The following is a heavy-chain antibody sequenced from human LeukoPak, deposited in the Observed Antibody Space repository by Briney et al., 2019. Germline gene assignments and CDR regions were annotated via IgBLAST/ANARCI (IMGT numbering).Heavy chain of an antibody. CDR1: GVSINYHY. D-gene: IGHD3-10*01. CDR2: IYNSGRT. CDR3: ARDPGGALRSIDY. J-gene: IGHJ4*02. V-gene: IGHV4-59*11. Sequence: SETLSLTCIVSGVSINYHYWTWIRQPPGKGLEWIRYIYNSGRTNYNPSLKSRVTISEDMSKNQFSLKLTSVTAADTAVYYCARDPGGALRSIDYWGQGTLVTVSS.